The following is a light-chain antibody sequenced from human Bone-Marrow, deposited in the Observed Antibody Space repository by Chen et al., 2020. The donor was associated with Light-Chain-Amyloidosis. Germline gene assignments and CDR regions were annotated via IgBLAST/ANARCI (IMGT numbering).Light chain of an antibody. CDR2: DDS. CDR1: NIGSTS. CDR3: QVWDRSSDRPV. J-gene: IGLJ3*02. Sequence: SYVLTQPSSVSVAPGQTATIACGGNNIGSTSVHWYQQTPGQAPLLVVYDDSDRPSGIPARWSGSNSGNTATLTISRGEAGDEADYYGQVWDRSSDRPVFGGGTKLTVL. V-gene: IGLV3-21*02.